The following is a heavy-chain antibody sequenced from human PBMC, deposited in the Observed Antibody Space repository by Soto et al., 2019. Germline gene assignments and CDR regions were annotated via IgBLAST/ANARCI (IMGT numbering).Heavy chain of an antibody. CDR2: ISAYNGNT. V-gene: IGHV1-18*04. CDR1: GYTFTSYG. CDR3: ARDYGGNPYDS. J-gene: IGHJ4*02. Sequence: QVQLVQSGAEVKKPGASVKVSCKASGYTFTSYGISWVRQAPGQGLEWMGWISAYNGNTNYAQKLQGRVTMTTDTSTSTGYRELSSMRSDDTAVYYCARDYGGNPYDSSGQGTLVTVSS. D-gene: IGHD4-17*01.